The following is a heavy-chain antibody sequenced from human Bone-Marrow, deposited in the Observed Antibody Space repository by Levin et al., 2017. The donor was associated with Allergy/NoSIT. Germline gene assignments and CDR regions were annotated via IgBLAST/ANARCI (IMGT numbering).Heavy chain of an antibody. CDR1: GGSVSSGSYY. V-gene: IGHV4-61*01. CDR2: IYYSGST. J-gene: IGHJ3*02. D-gene: IGHD6-6*01. CDR3: ARVDYRSSFQMVCGCDI. Sequence: PSETLSLTCTVSGGSVSSGSYYWSWIRQPPGKGLEWIGYIYYSGSTNYNPSLKSRVTISVDTSKNQFSLKLSSVTAADTAVYYCARVDYRSSFQMVCGCDIWGQGTMVTV.